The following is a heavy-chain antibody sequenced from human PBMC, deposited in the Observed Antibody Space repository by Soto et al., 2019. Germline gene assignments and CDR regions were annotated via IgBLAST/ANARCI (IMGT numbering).Heavy chain of an antibody. CDR1: GFTFSSYA. J-gene: IGHJ4*02. Sequence: GGSLRLSCAASGFTFSSYAMSWVRQAPGKGLEWVSAISGSGGSTYYADSVKGRFTISRDNSKDTLYLQMNSLRAEDTAVYYCAKDVEMAHNYAFFDYWGQGTLVTVSS. CDR3: AKDVEMAHNYAFFDY. D-gene: IGHD3-16*01. V-gene: IGHV3-23*01. CDR2: ISGSGGST.